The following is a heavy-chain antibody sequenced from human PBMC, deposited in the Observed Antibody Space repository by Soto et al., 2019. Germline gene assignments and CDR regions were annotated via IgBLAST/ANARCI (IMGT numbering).Heavy chain of an antibody. V-gene: IGHV3-66*01. Sequence: EVQVVESGGGLVKPGGSLRLSCAASGFTVSSNNMSWVRRTPGKGLEWVSMIYSRGDIVYSDSVRGRFSVSRDNPKNTMHLQMTSLRVEDTAVYYCARDFGSDATGYYGMDVWGQGTTVTVSS. J-gene: IGHJ6*02. CDR1: GFTVSSNN. CDR2: IYSRGDI. D-gene: IGHD3-10*01. CDR3: ARDFGSDATGYYGMDV.